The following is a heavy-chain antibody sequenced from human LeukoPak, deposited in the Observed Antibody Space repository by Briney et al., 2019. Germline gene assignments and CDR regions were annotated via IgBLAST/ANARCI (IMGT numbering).Heavy chain of an antibody. J-gene: IGHJ6*02. CDR2: IYYSGST. V-gene: IGHV4-31*03. CDR1: GGSISSGGYY. Sequence: SQTLSLTCTVSGGSISSGGYYWSWIRQHPGKGLEWMGYIYYSGSTYYNPSLKSRVTISVDTSKNQFSLKLSSVSAADTAVYYCARQYYYGSGSDGMDVWGQGTTVTVSS. D-gene: IGHD3-10*01. CDR3: ARQYYYGSGSDGMDV.